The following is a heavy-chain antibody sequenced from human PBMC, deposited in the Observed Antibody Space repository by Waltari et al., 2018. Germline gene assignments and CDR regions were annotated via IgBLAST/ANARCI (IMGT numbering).Heavy chain of an antibody. D-gene: IGHD1-7*01. Sequence: QVQLVQSGAEVKKPGSSVKVSCKASGGTFSSYAISWVRQAPGQGLEWMGGIIPIFGTANYAQKFQGRVTITADESTSTAYMELSSLRSEDTAVYYCAGGELDDYYYYYYGMDVWGQGTTVTVSS. CDR3: AGGELDDYYYYYYGMDV. CDR1: GGTFSSYA. CDR2: IIPIFGTA. J-gene: IGHJ6*02. V-gene: IGHV1-69*13.